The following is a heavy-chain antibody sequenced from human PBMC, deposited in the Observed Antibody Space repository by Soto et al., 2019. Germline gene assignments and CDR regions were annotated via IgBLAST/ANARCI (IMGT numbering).Heavy chain of an antibody. V-gene: IGHV1-18*01. CDR1: GYTFTSYG. J-gene: IGHJ6*02. CDR2: ISANTGNT. Sequence: ASVKVSCKASGYTFTSYGISWVRQAPGQGLEWMGWISANTGNTNFAQKLQGRVTMTTDTSTSTAYMELRSLRSDDTAVYYCAREYYDILTVYSQYYYCMVVWGQGTSVTVFS. CDR3: AREYYDILTVYSQYYYCMVV. D-gene: IGHD3-9*01.